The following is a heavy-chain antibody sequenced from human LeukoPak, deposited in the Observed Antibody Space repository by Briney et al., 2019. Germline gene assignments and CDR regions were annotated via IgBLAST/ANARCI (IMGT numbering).Heavy chain of an antibody. D-gene: IGHD3-10*01. Sequence: SETLSLTCTVFGGSFTDYFWTWIRHSPGKGLEWIGEINDYTGDSKYNPSLNSRVSISLEKSKNQLSLELRSVTAADTAVYYCARKVHGSGSYHWSWYFDLWGRGTLVTVSS. J-gene: IGHJ2*01. V-gene: IGHV4-34*01. CDR3: ARKVHGSGSYHWSWYFDL. CDR1: GGSFTDYF. CDR2: INDYTGDS.